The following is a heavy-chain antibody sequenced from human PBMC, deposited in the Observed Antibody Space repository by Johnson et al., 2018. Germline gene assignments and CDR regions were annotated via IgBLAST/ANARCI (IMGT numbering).Heavy chain of an antibody. D-gene: IGHD3-22*01. CDR3: ARGLLTGALGAFDI. CDR2: IQQAGSER. Sequence: VQLVQSGGGLVQPGGSLRLSCAASGFTFSSYWMSWVLQAPGQGLEWVANIQQAGSERNYVYSVKGRFTISRDHAKNSLYLQMNSLRAEYRAVYNCARGLLTGALGAFDIWGQGTSVTVSS. J-gene: IGHJ3*02. CDR1: GFTFSSYW. V-gene: IGHV3-7*01.